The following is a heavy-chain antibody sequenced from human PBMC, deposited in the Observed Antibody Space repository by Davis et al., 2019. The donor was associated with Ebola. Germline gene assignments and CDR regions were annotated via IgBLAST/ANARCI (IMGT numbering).Heavy chain of an antibody. Sequence: GESLKIPCAASGFPFSSYAMTRVRQAPGKGLEWVSAHRGSTYYADSVKGRFTIPRDNSKNTLYLQMNSLRAEDTAVYYCARSLWPLGDYWGQGTLVTVSS. CDR2: HRGST. CDR3: ARSLWPLGDY. J-gene: IGHJ4*02. V-gene: IGHV3-23*01. D-gene: IGHD3-10*01. CDR1: GFPFSSYA.